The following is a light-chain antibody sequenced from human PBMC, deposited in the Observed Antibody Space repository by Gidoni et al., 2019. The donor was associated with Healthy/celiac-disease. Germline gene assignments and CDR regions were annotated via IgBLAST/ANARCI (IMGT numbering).Light chain of an antibody. J-gene: IGKJ4*01. CDR1: QSVSSSY. V-gene: IGKV3-20*01. Sequence: EVVLTQAPGTLSLSPGESATLSCRASQSVSSSYLAWYQQTPGQAPRLLIYAASTRATGIPDRFSGSGSGTDFTLTVSRLEPEDFAVYYCQQYGSSPRTFGGGTKVEIK. CDR3: QQYGSSPRT. CDR2: AAS.